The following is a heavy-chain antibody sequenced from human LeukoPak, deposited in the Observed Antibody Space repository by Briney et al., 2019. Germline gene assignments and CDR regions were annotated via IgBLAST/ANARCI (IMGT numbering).Heavy chain of an antibody. CDR1: GVSFNNYY. Sequence: PSETLSLTCAVSGVSFNNYYWSWVRQTPGKGLEWIGEINHSGYTNDSPSLKSRVTLSIDTSGKQFSLNLRSVTVADTGIYYCTRMTTGHDYWGQGTLVTVSS. D-gene: IGHD4-17*01. V-gene: IGHV4-34*01. J-gene: IGHJ4*02. CDR2: INHSGYT. CDR3: TRMTTGHDY.